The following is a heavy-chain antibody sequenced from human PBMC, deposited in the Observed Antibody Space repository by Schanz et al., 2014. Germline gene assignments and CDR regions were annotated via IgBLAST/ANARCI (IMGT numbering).Heavy chain of an antibody. CDR1: GFTVSNNY. CDR2: ISGGGGSA. D-gene: IGHD3-22*01. V-gene: IGHV3-23*04. Sequence: EVQLVESGGGLVQPGGSLRLSCAASGFTVSNNYMSWVRQAPGKGLECVSGISGGGGSAYYADSVKGRFTISRDNSKNTLYLQMSSLRAEDTAVYYCAKVWGSDYFYPFDYWGQGTLVTVSS. J-gene: IGHJ4*02. CDR3: AKVWGSDYFYPFDY.